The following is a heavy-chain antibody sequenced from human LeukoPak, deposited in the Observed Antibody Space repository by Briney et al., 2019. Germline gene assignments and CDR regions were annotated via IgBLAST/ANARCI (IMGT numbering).Heavy chain of an antibody. J-gene: IGHJ6*03. D-gene: IGHD2-15*01. CDR2: ISTSGSVI. CDR3: ARGGRYYYMDV. V-gene: IGHV3-48*03. Sequence: GGSLRLSCAASGFSFSSYEMNWVRQAPGKGLEWVSYISTSGSVIFYADSVKGRFTISRDNAKNSLYLQLNSLRAEDTAVYYCARGGRYYYMDVWGKGTTVTISS. CDR1: GFSFSSYE.